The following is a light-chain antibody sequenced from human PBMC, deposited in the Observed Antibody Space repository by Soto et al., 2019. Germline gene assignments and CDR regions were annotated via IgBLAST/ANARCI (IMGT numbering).Light chain of an antibody. J-gene: IGKJ1*01. Sequence: DIQMTQSPSTLSASVGDRVTITCRASQSISSWLAWYQQKPGKAPKLLIYKASSLESGVPSRFSGSGSGTEFTLTISSLQPDDISTYYCQQYNIYSRTFGQGTKVEIK. CDR2: KAS. V-gene: IGKV1-5*03. CDR1: QSISSW. CDR3: QQYNIYSRT.